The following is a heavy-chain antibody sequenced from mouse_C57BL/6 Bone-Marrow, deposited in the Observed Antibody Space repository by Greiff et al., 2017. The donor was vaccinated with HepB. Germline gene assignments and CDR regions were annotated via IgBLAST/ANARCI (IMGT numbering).Heavy chain of an antibody. CDR2: ISNGGGST. CDR3: ARRRVGWFAY. Sequence: EVMLVESGGGLVQPGGSLKLSCAASGFTFSDYYMYWVRQTPEKRLEWVAYISNGGGSTYYPDTVKGRFTISRDNAKNTLYLQMSRLKSEDTAMYYCARRRVGWFAYWGQGTLVTVSA. J-gene: IGHJ3*01. CDR1: GFTFSDYY. V-gene: IGHV5-12*01.